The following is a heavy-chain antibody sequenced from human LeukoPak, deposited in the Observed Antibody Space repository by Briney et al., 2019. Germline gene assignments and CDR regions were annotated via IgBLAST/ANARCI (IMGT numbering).Heavy chain of an antibody. D-gene: IGHD3-16*01. J-gene: IGHJ4*02. V-gene: IGHV3-64*01. Sequence: GGSLRLSCAASGFTVSSYSMHWVRQAPGKVLDFVSAISANGRSTYYASSVTGRFTTSRDNSKNTMYLKLGSLRAEALAVYDWARVGLGGGLVYGGEESLVTVSS. CDR1: GFTVSSYS. CDR3: ARVGLGGGLVY. CDR2: ISANGRST.